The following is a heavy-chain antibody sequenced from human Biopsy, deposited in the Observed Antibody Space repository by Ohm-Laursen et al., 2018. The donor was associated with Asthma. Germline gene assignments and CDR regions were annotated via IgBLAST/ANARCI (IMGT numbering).Heavy chain of an antibody. J-gene: IGHJ4*02. D-gene: IGHD3-16*01. CDR1: GGSISIGAYY. CDR3: ARRGGVRRYFDY. V-gene: IGHV4-30-4*01. CDR2: IYYIGST. Sequence: SETLSLTCTVSGGSISIGAYYWRWVRQPPGKGLEWIGYIYYIGSTYYNPSLKSRVSISLVTSKNQFSLKLSSVTAADTSVYFCARRGGVRRYFDYWGQGTLVTVSS.